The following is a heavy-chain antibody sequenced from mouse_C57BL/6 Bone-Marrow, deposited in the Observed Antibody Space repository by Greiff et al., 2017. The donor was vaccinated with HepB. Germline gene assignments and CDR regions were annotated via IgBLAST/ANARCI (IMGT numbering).Heavy chain of an antibody. CDR3: ARGRRITTVVARYYFDY. Sequence: QVQLQQPGAELVKPGASVKLSCKASGYTFTSYWMQWVKQRPGQGLEWIGEIDPSDSYTNYNQKFKGKATLTVDTSSSTAYMPLSSLTSEDSAVYYCARGRRITTVVARYYFDYWGQGTTLTVSS. V-gene: IGHV1-50*01. CDR2: IDPSDSYT. CDR1: GYTFTSYW. D-gene: IGHD1-1*01. J-gene: IGHJ2*01.